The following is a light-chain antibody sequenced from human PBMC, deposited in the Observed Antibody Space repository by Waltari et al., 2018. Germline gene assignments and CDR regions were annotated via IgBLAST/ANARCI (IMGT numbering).Light chain of an antibody. Sequence: EIVLTQSPATLSLSPGERATLSCRASQSVSSDLAWFLQKPGQAPRLLIYDASDRATGIPARFSGSGSGTDFTLTISSLEPEDFAVYYCQQRSNWSFTFGGGTKVEIK. J-gene: IGKJ4*01. CDR2: DAS. V-gene: IGKV3-11*01. CDR1: QSVSSD. CDR3: QQRSNWSFT.